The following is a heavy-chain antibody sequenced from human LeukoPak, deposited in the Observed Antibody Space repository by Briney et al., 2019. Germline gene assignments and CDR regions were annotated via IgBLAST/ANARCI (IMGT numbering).Heavy chain of an antibody. CDR3: AKNLCYSPNYYYMDV. CDR1: GFTFTNYA. D-gene: IGHD2-15*01. CDR2: ISSSGGST. J-gene: IGHJ6*03. Sequence: PGGSLRLSCAASGFTFTNYAMNWVRQAPGKGLEWVSAISSSGGSTYYAGSVKGRFTISRDNSKNTMYLQMNSLRAEDTALYYCAKNLCYSPNYYYMDVWGKGTTVTVSS. V-gene: IGHV3-23*01.